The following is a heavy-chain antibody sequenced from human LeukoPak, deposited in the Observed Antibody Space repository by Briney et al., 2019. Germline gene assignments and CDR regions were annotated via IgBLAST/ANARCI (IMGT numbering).Heavy chain of an antibody. CDR2: ISAYNGNT. J-gene: IGHJ1*01. Sequence: GASVKVSCKASGGTFSSYAISWVRQAPGQGLEWMGWISAYNGNTNYAQKLQGRVTMTRDTSTSTAYMELRSLRSDDTAVYYCARGGHFDSSYSFQHWGQGTLVTVSS. CDR1: GGTFSSYA. D-gene: IGHD3-22*01. V-gene: IGHV1-18*01. CDR3: ARGGHFDSSYSFQH.